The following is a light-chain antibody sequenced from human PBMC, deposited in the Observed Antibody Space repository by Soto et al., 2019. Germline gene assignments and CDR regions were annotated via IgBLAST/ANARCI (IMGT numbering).Light chain of an antibody. CDR1: SSDVGVYNY. V-gene: IGLV2-14*01. Sequence: QSVLTQPASVSGSPGQSITISCTGASSDVGVYNYVSWYQQHPGKAPKLMIYEVSNRPSGVSNRFSGSKSVNTASLTISGLQAEDEADYYCSSYTSSSTLYVFGTGTKVTVL. CDR2: EVS. CDR3: SSYTSSSTLYV. J-gene: IGLJ1*01.